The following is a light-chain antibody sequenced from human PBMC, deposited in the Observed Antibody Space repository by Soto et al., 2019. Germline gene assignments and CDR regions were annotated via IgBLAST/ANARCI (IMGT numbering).Light chain of an antibody. CDR1: QSVSSSY. V-gene: IGKV3D-20*02. CDR2: GAS. CDR3: QQRSNWXRT. J-gene: IGKJ1*01. Sequence: LKQYPGNLSVKKGERATLSWRASQSVSSSYLAWYQQKPCQAPRLLMYGASSRATGIPDRFSGIGSGTDFTLTISCLQXEDFAVYYCQQRSNWXRTFCQGTKVDI.